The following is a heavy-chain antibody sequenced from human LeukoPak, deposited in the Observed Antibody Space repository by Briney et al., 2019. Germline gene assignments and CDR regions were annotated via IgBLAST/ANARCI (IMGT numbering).Heavy chain of an antibody. CDR1: GFTFSSYS. J-gene: IGHJ6*02. Sequence: PGGSLRLSCAASGFTFSSYSMNWVRQAPGKGLEWVSSISSSSSYIYYADSVKGRFTISRDNAKNSLYLQMNSLRAEDTAVYYCASSGYSSGWYQSYYYGMDVWGQGTTVTVSS. V-gene: IGHV3-21*01. CDR3: ASSGYSSGWYQSYYYGMDV. CDR2: ISSSSSYI. D-gene: IGHD6-19*01.